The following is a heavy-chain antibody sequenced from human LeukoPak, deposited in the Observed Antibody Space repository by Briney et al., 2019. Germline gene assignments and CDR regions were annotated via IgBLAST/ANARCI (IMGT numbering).Heavy chain of an antibody. CDR3: ARLRWQWLVRRVARHAFDI. CDR2: IYHSGST. J-gene: IGHJ3*02. CDR1: GGSISSSNW. Sequence: SETLSLTCAVSGGSISSSNWWSWVRQPPGKGLEWIGEIYHSGSTNHNPSLKSRVTISVDKSKNQFSLKLSSVTAADTAVYYCARLRWQWLVRRVARHAFDIWGQGTMVTVSS. D-gene: IGHD6-19*01. V-gene: IGHV4-4*02.